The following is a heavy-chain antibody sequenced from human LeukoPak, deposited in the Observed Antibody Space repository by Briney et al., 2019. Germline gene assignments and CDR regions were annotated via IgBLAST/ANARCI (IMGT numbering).Heavy chain of an antibody. CDR3: ARSSAYSYGSVYFDY. Sequence: SETLSLTCTVSGGSISSSSYYWGWIRQPPGKGLEWIGSIYYSGSTCYNPSLKSRVTILVDTSKNQFSLKLSSVTAADTAVYYCARSSAYSYGSVYFDYWGQGTLVTVSS. J-gene: IGHJ4*02. D-gene: IGHD5-18*01. CDR2: IYYSGST. CDR1: GGSISSSSYY. V-gene: IGHV4-39*07.